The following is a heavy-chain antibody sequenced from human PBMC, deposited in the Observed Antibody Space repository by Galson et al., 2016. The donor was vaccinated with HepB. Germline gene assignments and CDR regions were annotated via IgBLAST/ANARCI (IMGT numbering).Heavy chain of an antibody. V-gene: IGHV3-13*01. D-gene: IGHD3-3*02. CDR3: ARDHFSRANYYGMDV. CDR2: IGIADET. J-gene: IGHJ6*02. CDR1: GFTFSRYD. Sequence: SLRLSCAASGFTFSRYDMHWVRQAPGKGLEWVSAIGIADETYYAGSVKGRFTISRDNAKNSLYLQMHSMRAEDTAWYYCARDHFSRANYYGMDVWGQGTTVTVSS.